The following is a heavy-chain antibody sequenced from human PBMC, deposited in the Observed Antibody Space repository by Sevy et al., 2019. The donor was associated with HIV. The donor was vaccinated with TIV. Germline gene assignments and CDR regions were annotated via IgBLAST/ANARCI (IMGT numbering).Heavy chain of an antibody. CDR2: IIPIFGTA. CDR3: LIDIVVVPAALRPLYGPYGMDV. V-gene: IGHV1-69*13. D-gene: IGHD2-2*01. J-gene: IGHJ6*02. Sequence: ASVKVSCKASGGTFSSYAISWVRQAPGQGLEWMGGIIPIFGTANYAQKFQGRVTITADESTSKAYMELSSLRSEDTAVYYCLIDIVVVPAALRPLYGPYGMDVWGQGTTVTVSS. CDR1: GGTFSSYA.